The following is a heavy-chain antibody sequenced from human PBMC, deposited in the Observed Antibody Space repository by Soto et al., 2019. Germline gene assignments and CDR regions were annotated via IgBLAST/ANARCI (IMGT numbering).Heavy chain of an antibody. J-gene: IGHJ3*02. D-gene: IGHD3-22*01. Sequence: QVQLQQWGAGLLKPSETLSLTCAVYGGSFSGYYWSWIRQPPGKGLEWIGEINHSGSTNYNPSLKSRVTISVDTSKNQFSLKVSSVTAADTAVYYCASVLYDSSGYYYSNAFDIWGQGTMVTVSS. V-gene: IGHV4-34*01. CDR1: GGSFSGYY. CDR3: ASVLYDSSGYYYSNAFDI. CDR2: INHSGST.